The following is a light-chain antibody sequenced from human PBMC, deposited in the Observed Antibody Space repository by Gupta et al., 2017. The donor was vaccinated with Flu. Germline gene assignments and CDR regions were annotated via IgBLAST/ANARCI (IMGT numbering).Light chain of an antibody. CDR3: QQYNSYWT. CDR2: KAS. J-gene: IGKJ1*01. Sequence: DIQMTQSPSTLSASVGDRVTITCRASQRISSWLAWYQQKPGKAPKLLIYKASSLESGVPSRCSGSGSGTEFTITISSLQPDDFATYYCQQYNSYWTFGQGTKVEIK. CDR1: QRISSW. V-gene: IGKV1-5*03.